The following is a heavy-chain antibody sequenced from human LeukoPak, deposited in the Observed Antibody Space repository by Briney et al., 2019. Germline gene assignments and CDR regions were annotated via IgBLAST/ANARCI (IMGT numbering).Heavy chain of an antibody. V-gene: IGHV3-11*01. CDR1: GFPFSDFY. Sequence: GGALRLFCAASGFPFSDFYMSWIRQAPGKGLEWVSYIGSSGTPIYYADSVKGRFTISRDNAKNSLYLQMNTLRAEDTAVYYCTRDRWGKYYFDYWGLGTLVTVSS. CDR2: IGSSGTPI. J-gene: IGHJ4*02. D-gene: IGHD7-27*01. CDR3: TRDRWGKYYFDY.